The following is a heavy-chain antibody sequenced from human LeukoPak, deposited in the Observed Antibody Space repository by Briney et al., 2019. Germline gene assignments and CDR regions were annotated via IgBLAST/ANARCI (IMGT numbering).Heavy chain of an antibody. CDR2: IYSVGAT. Sequence: GGSLRLSCAASGISVSNNYMTWVRQAPGRGLEWVSVIYSVGATYYADSVKGRFTISRDNFKNTLYLEMTSLRVEDTAVYYCARGVLDGASDYWGQGTLVTVSS. CDR3: ARGVLDGASDY. CDR1: GISVSNNY. V-gene: IGHV3-53*01. D-gene: IGHD4/OR15-4a*01. J-gene: IGHJ4*02.